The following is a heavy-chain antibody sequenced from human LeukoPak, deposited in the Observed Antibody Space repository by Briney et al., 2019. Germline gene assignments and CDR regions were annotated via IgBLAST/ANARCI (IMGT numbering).Heavy chain of an antibody. J-gene: IGHJ6*02. V-gene: IGHV4-30-2*01. CDR1: RGSISRGGYY. Sequence: SETLSLTCTVSRGSISRGGYYWSSIRQPPRNGLEWIGYIYHSGSTYYTPSRKSRVTISVDRSKNQFSLKLSSVTAADTAVYYCASRRGSTWADYYGMDVWGQGTTVTVSS. CDR2: IYHSGST. CDR3: ASRRGSTWADYYGMDV. D-gene: IGHD3-10*01.